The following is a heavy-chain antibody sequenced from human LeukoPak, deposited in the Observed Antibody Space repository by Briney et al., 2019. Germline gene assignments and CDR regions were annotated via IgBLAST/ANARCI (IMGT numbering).Heavy chain of an antibody. CDR2: ISSDGRSI. J-gene: IGHJ4*02. D-gene: IGHD3-22*01. CDR3: AKDLDPHYYDSSGYRGLFDY. V-gene: IGHV3-30*16. Sequence: GESLRLSCAASGLRFSDYTMHWVRHTPGKGLEWVAVISSDGRSIYYSDSVKGRFTISRDNSKNTLYLQMNSLRAEDTAVYYCAKDLDPHYYDSSGYRGLFDYWGQGTLVTVSS. CDR1: GLRFSDYT.